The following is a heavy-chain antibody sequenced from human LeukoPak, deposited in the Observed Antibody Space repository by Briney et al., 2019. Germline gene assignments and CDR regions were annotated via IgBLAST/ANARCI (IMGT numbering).Heavy chain of an antibody. J-gene: IGHJ4*02. V-gene: IGHV3-48*03. D-gene: IGHD6-13*01. CDR3: AKAGYSSSWSTRDPYYFDY. CDR2: ISSSGSTI. CDR1: GFTFSSYG. Sequence: GGSLRLSCAASGFTFSSYGMNWVRQAPGKGLEWVSYISSSGSTIYYADSVKGRFTISRDNSKNSLYLQMNSLRTEDTALYYCAKAGYSSSWSTRDPYYFDYWGQGTLVTVSS.